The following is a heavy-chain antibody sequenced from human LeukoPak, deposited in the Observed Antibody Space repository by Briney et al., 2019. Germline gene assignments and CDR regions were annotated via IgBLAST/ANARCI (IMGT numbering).Heavy chain of an antibody. J-gene: IGHJ5*02. CDR3: HSSSSGWFDP. Sequence: GGSLRLSCTASGFTFGDYAMSWFRQAPGKGLEWVGFIRSKAYGGTTEYAASVKGRFTISRDDSKSIAYLQMNSLKTEDTAVYYCHSSSSGWFDPWGQGTLVTVSS. CDR2: IRSKAYGGTT. CDR1: GFTFGDYA. D-gene: IGHD6-13*01. V-gene: IGHV3-49*03.